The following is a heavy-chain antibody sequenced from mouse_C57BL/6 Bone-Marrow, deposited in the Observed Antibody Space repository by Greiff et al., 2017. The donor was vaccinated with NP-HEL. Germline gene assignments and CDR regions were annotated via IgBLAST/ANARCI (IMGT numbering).Heavy chain of an antibody. CDR1: GYTFTSYW. CDR2: IHPNSGST. Sequence: VQLQQPGAELVKPGASVKLSCKASGYTFTSYWMHWVKQRPGQGLEWIGMIHPNSGSTNYNEKFKSKATLTVDKSSSTAYMQLSSLTSEDSAVYYCARGTTVVANAMDYWGQGTSVTVSS. J-gene: IGHJ4*01. CDR3: ARGTTVVANAMDY. V-gene: IGHV1-64*01. D-gene: IGHD1-1*01.